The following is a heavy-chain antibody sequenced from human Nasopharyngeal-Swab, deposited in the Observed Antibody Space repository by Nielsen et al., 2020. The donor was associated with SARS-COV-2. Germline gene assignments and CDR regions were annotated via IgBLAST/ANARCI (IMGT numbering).Heavy chain of an antibody. CDR3: ARDGSPLYGMDV. V-gene: IGHV1-2*02. J-gene: IGHJ6*02. Sequence: ASVKVSCKASGYTFTGYYMHWVRQAPGQGLEWMGWINPNSGGTNYAQKFQGRVTMTRDTSISTAYMELSRLRSDDTALYYCARDGSPLYGMDVWGQGTTVTVSS. CDR2: INPNSGGT. CDR1: GYTFTGYY.